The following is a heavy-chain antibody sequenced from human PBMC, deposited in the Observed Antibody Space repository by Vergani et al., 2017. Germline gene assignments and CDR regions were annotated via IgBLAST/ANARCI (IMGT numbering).Heavy chain of an antibody. CDR1: GFTFSSYG. J-gene: IGHJ5*02. CDR3: ARESSRGVMIDP. V-gene: IGHV3-33*01. CDR2: IWDDGSNK. Sequence: VQLVESGGGLVKPGRSLRLSCAASGFTFSSYGMHWVRQAPGKGLEWVAVIWDDGSNKYYADSVKGRFTISRDNSKNTLYLQMNSLRAEDTDVYYCARESSRGVMIDPWGQGTLVTVSS. D-gene: IGHD3-10*01.